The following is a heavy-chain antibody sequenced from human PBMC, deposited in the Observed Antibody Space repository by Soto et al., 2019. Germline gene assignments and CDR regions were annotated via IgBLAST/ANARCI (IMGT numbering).Heavy chain of an antibody. J-gene: IGHJ4*02. Sequence: TLSFTCTVSAGSMSSGGYYWSWILQHPGKGLEWIGYIYYSGSTYYNPSLKSRVTISVDTSKNQFSLKLSSVTAADTAVYYCARAEAYYDSSGYYGRIFDYWGQGTLVTVSS. CDR3: ARAEAYYDSSGYYGRIFDY. D-gene: IGHD3-22*01. CDR2: IYYSGST. V-gene: IGHV4-31*02. CDR1: AGSMSSGGYY.